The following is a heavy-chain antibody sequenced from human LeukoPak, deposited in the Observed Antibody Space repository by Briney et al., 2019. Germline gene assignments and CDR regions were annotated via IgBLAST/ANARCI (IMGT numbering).Heavy chain of an antibody. V-gene: IGHV4-4*07. CDR2: IYSSGST. Sequence: PGGYLSLSCAASGVTFSIYAMSWVRQAPGKELEWIGRIYSSGSTNFNPSLKSRVTMSVDTSKNQFSLRLSSVTAADTAAYFCARENWRSKSIDFDSWGQGTLVTVSS. CDR1: GVTFSIYA. D-gene: IGHD6-6*01. CDR3: ARENWRSKSIDFDS. J-gene: IGHJ4*02.